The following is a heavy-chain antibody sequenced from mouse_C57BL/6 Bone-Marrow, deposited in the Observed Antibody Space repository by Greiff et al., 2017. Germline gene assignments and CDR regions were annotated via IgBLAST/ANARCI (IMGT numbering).Heavy chain of an antibody. CDR1: GFNIKDDY. V-gene: IGHV14-4*01. D-gene: IGHD2-12*01. CDR3: TLRYS. Sequence: EVQLQQSGAELVRPGASVKLSCTASGFNIKDDYMDWVKQRPEKGLEWIGWIDPGSGDTEYASKFQGKATITADTPSNTAYLQLSSLTSEDTAAHYCTLRYSWGQGTTLTVSS. CDR2: IDPGSGDT. J-gene: IGHJ2*01.